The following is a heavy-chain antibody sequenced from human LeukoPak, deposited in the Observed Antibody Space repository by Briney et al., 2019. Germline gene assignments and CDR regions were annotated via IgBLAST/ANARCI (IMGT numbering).Heavy chain of an antibody. CDR3: ARDFTMVRGVILEY. Sequence: GGSLRLSCAASGFTFSSYAMHWVRQAPGKGLGWVALISYDGSNKYYADSVKGRLTISRDNSKNTLYLQMNSLRAEDTAVYYCARDFTMVRGVILEYWGQGTLVTVSS. J-gene: IGHJ4*02. D-gene: IGHD3-10*01. CDR2: ISYDGSNK. V-gene: IGHV3-30*04. CDR1: GFTFSSYA.